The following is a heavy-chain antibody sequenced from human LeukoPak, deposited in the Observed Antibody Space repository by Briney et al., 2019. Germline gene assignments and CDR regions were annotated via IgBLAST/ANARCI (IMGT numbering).Heavy chain of an antibody. CDR3: ARTQRVTGRPEEY. V-gene: IGHV4-34*01. Sequence: PSETLSLTCTVYGASFSADCWSWIRQPPGKGLEWIGEINHGGITNYNPSLKSRVTISLDTSKNQFSLRLNSVIAADTAVYYCARTQRVTGRPEEYWGQGTLVTVSS. CDR1: GASFSADC. CDR2: INHGGIT. J-gene: IGHJ4*02. D-gene: IGHD2-21*02.